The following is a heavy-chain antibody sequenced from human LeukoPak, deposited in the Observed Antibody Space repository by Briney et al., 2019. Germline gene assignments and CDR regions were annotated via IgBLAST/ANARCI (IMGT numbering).Heavy chain of an antibody. Sequence: ASVKVSCKASGYTFTSYAMHWVRQAPGQRLEWMGWINAGNGNTKYSQKFQGRVTITRDTSASTAYMELSSLRSEDTAVCYCARTNVLERVFDYWGQGTLVTVSS. D-gene: IGHD3-10*02. CDR1: GYTFTSYA. V-gene: IGHV1-3*01. CDR2: INAGNGNT. CDR3: ARTNVLERVFDY. J-gene: IGHJ4*02.